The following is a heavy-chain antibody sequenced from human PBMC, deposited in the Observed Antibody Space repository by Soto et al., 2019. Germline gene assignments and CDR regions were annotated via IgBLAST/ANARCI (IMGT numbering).Heavy chain of an antibody. D-gene: IGHD3-10*01. J-gene: IGHJ3*02. Sequence: SETLSLTCTVSGVSISSSSYYWGWIRQPPGKGLEWIGSIYYSGSTYYNPSLKSRVTISVDTSKNQFSLKLSSVTAADTAVYYCAEGGITMVRGVIISAFDIWGQGTMVTVSS. V-gene: IGHV4-39*01. CDR3: AEGGITMVRGVIISAFDI. CDR1: GVSISSSSYY. CDR2: IYYSGST.